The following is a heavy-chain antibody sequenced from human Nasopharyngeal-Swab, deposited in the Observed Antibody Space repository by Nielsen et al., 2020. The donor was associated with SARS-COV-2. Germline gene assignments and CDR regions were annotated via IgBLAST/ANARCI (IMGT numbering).Heavy chain of an antibody. Sequence: GGSLRLSCAASGFTLSSYSMNWVRQAPGQGLEWVSVINNVGDAYYADSVRGRFTISRDTSKNTLYLQMNSLRAEDTAEYYCAAFNGFDCWGQGTLVTVSS. CDR2: INNVGDA. D-gene: IGHD2-8*01. V-gene: IGHV3-53*01. J-gene: IGHJ4*02. CDR3: AAFNGFDC. CDR1: GFTLSSYS.